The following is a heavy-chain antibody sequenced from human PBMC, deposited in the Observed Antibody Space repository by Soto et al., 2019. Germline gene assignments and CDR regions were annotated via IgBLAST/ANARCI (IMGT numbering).Heavy chain of an antibody. CDR3: ARVFTVRRGSGSDY. CDR1: GYTFTSYD. CDR2: MNPYSGNI. J-gene: IGHJ4*02. V-gene: IGHV1-8*01. D-gene: IGHD1-26*01. Sequence: ASVKVSCKASGYTFTSYDIHWVRQATGQGLEWMGWMNPYSGNIGYAQKFQGRVTMTRNTSISTAYMELSSLRSVDTAIYYCARVFTVRRGSGSDYWGQGTLVTVSS.